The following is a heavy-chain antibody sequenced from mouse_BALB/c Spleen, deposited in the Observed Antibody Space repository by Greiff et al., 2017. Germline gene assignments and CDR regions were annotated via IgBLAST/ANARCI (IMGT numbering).Heavy chain of an antibody. Sequence: EVKLMESGPGLVKPSQSLSLTCTVTGYSITSDYAWNWIRQFPGNKLEWMGYISYSGSTSYNPSLKSRISITRDTSKNQFFLQLNSVTTEDTATYYCARDEAFAYWGQGTLVTVSA. D-gene: IGHD6-1*01. CDR3: ARDEAFAY. V-gene: IGHV3-2*02. J-gene: IGHJ3*01. CDR2: ISYSGST. CDR1: GYSITSDYA.